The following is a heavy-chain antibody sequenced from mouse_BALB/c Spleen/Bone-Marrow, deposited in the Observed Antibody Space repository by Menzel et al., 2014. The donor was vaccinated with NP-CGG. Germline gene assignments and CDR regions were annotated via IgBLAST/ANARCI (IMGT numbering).Heavy chain of an antibody. Sequence: VQLQQSGAELVKPGASVKWSCTASGFNIKDTYMHWVKQRPEQGLEGIGRMDPANGNTKYDPKFQDKATITTDTSSNTAYLQLSSLTSEDTAVYYCARDDYDDYYAMDYWGQGTSVTVSS. CDR1: GFNIKDTY. D-gene: IGHD2-4*01. CDR2: MDPANGNT. V-gene: IGHV14-3*02. J-gene: IGHJ4*01. CDR3: ARDDYDDYYAMDY.